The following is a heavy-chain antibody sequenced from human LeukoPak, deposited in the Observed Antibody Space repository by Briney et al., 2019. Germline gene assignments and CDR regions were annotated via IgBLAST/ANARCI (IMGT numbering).Heavy chain of an antibody. CDR1: GGSISSGDYY. V-gene: IGHV4-30-4*08. CDR3: ARDYRDYGDYRAFDI. Sequence: PSQTLSLTCTVSGGSISSGDYYWSRIRQPPGKGLEWIGYIYYSGSTYYNPSLKSRVTISVDTSKNQFSLKLSSVTAADTAVYYCARDYRDYGDYRAFDIWGQGTMVTVSS. D-gene: IGHD4-17*01. J-gene: IGHJ3*02. CDR2: IYYSGST.